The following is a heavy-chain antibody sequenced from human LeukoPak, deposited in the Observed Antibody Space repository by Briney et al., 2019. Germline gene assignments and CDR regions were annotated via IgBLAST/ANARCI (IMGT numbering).Heavy chain of an antibody. D-gene: IGHD2-15*01. V-gene: IGHV3-48*01. CDR3: AKDVKLVVGFAPDDY. CDR2: ISSSSSTI. CDR1: GFTFSSYS. Sequence: GGSLRLSCAASGFTFSSYSMNWVRQAPGKGLEWVSYISSSSSTIYYADSVKGRFTISRDNSKNTLYLQMNSLRAEDTAVYYCAKDVKLVVGFAPDDYWGQGTLVTVSS. J-gene: IGHJ4*02.